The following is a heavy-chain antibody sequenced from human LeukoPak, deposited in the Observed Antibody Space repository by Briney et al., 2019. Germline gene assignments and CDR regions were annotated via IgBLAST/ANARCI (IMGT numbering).Heavy chain of an antibody. CDR3: ARGEQLWFEYYMDV. D-gene: IGHD5-18*01. CDR1: GGSISSYY. Sequence: PSETLSLTCTVSGGSISSYYWSWVRQAPGKGLEWVSVIYSGGSTYYADSVKGRFTISRDNSKNTLYLQMNSLRAEDTAVYYCARGEQLWFEYYMDVWGKGTTVTVSS. V-gene: IGHV3-53*01. CDR2: IYSGGST. J-gene: IGHJ6*03.